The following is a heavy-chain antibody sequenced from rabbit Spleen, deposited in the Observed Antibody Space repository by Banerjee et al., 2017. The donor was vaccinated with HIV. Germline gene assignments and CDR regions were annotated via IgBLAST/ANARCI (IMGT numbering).Heavy chain of an antibody. V-gene: IGHV1S40*01. CDR1: GFSFSSSYY. D-gene: IGHD1-1*01. Sequence: QSLEESGGGLVQPEGSLTLTCTASGFSFSSSYYMCWVRQAPGKGLEWIGCIDGGDGSTYYASWAKGRLSIPKTSSTTVSLQMTSLTAADTATYFCARDTSSSFSSYGMDLWGPGTLVTVS. CDR3: ARDTSSSFSSYGMDL. J-gene: IGHJ6*01. CDR2: IDGGDGST.